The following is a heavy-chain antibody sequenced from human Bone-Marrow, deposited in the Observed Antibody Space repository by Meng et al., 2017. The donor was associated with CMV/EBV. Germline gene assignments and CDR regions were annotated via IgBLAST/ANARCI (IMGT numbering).Heavy chain of an antibody. CDR2: IIPIFGTA. V-gene: IGHV1-69*05. Sequence: SVKVSCKASGYTFTSYDINWVRQATGQGLEWMGGIIPIFGTANYAQKFQGRVTITTDESTSTAYMELSSLRSEDTAVYYCARASRGYSYGFNFDYWGQGTLVTVSS. CDR3: ARASRGYSYGFNFDY. J-gene: IGHJ4*02. CDR1: GYTFTSYD. D-gene: IGHD5-18*01.